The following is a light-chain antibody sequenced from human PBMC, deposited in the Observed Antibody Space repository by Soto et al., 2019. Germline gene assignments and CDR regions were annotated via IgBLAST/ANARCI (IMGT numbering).Light chain of an antibody. Sequence: DIVLTQSPATLSLSPGERATLSCRASQSVRNYLAWYQQKPGQAPRLVIFDASNRATGVPARFSGSGSGTESALTISSRGPEVFDFSYCQRRGDWPPARTFGQGTRVEIK. CDR1: QSVRNY. CDR2: DAS. CDR3: QRRGDWPPART. J-gene: IGKJ1*01. V-gene: IGKV3-11*01.